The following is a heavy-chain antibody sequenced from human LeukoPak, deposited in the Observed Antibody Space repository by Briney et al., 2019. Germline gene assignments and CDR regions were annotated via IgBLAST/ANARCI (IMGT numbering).Heavy chain of an antibody. CDR3: ATASLPLLTHWGFRSWFFDL. J-gene: IGHJ2*01. Sequence: ASVKVSCKVSGYTLTQLSMHWVRQAPGKGLEWTGGFDPEDGETIYAQRLQDRVTMTEDTSTDTAYMELSSLTSEDTAVYYCATASLPLLTHWGFRSWFFDLWGRGTLVTVST. D-gene: IGHD7-27*01. CDR1: GYTLTQLS. CDR2: FDPEDGET. V-gene: IGHV1-24*01.